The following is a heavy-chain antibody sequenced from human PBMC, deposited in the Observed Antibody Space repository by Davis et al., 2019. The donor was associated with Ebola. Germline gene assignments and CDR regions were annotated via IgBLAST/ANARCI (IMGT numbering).Heavy chain of an antibody. CDR2: TFSGGGT. V-gene: IGHV3-53*01. D-gene: IGHD5-18*01. CDR3: GRGGYDDGSLEH. CDR1: GVTVSRDY. J-gene: IGHJ4*02. Sequence: PGGSLRLSCADSGVTVSRDYMTWVRQAPGKGLEWVSLTFSGGGTNYADSVKGRFTISRDNLHTVLYLQMNSLTVEDTAVYYCGRGGYDDGSLEHWGQGTLVTVSS.